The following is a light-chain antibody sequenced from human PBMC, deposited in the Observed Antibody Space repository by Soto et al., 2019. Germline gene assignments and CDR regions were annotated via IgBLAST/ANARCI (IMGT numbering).Light chain of an antibody. J-gene: IGLJ2*01. V-gene: IGLV2-8*01. Sequence: QSVLTQPPSASGSPGQSVTISCAGTYSDIGDYNYVSWYQQHPDKVPKLIIYEVTKRPSGVPDRFSGSKSGYTAFLTVSDLQPADEAVYYCSSYSGTNSNVIFGGGTKVTVL. CDR2: EVT. CDR3: SSYSGTNSNVI. CDR1: YSDIGDYNY.